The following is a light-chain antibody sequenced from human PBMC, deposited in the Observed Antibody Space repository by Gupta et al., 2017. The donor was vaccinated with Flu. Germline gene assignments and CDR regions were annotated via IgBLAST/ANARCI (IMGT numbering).Light chain of an antibody. J-gene: IGKJ1*01. Sequence: LSASVGDRVTITCRASQGIRNDLGWYQQKPGKAPKLLIYAASSLQSGVPSRFSGSGSGTDFTLTISSLQPEDFATYYCRQDDNYPWTFGQGTKVEIK. CDR3: RQDDNYPWT. CDR2: AAS. V-gene: IGKV1-6*01. CDR1: QGIRND.